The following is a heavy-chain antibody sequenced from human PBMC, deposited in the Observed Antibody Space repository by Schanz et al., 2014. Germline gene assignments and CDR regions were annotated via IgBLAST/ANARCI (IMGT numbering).Heavy chain of an antibody. D-gene: IGHD2-15*01. CDR3: ARACCRQENHYYYTGMDV. CDR1: GFTFNNFG. V-gene: IGHV3-21*04. J-gene: IGHJ6*02. CDR2: ISGSGDST. Sequence: EVQLVESGGGLVKPGGSLRLSCAASGFTFNNFGMNWVRQAPGQGLEWISSISGSGDSTDYADSVRGRFTISRDYGRNSVYLQMNSLRAEDTAVYYCARACCRQENHYYYTGMDVWGQGTTVTVSS.